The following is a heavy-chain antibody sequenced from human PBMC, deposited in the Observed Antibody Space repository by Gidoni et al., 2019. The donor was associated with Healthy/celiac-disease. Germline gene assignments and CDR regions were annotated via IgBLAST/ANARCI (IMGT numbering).Heavy chain of an antibody. CDR1: GYTFTSTG. V-gene: IGHV1-18*01. CDR2: ISAYNGNT. J-gene: IGHJ6*02. Sequence: QVQLVQSGAEVKKPGASVKVSCKAYGYTFTSTGISWVRQAPGQGLVWMGWISAYNGNTNYAQKLQGSVTMTTDTSTSTAYMELRSLRSDDTAVYYCAREPYGDYVDYYYGMDVWGQGTTVTVSS. D-gene: IGHD4-17*01. CDR3: AREPYGDYVDYYYGMDV.